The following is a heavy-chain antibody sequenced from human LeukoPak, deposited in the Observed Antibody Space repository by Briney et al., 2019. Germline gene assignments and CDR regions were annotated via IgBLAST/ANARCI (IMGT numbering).Heavy chain of an antibody. V-gene: IGHV3-9*03. Sequence: GRSLRLSCAASGFTFDDYAMHWVRQAPGKGLEWVSGISWNSGSIGYADSVKGRFTISRDNAKNSLYLQMSSLRAEDMALYYCAKGTTVVTVLHHDAFDIWGQGTMVTVSS. J-gene: IGHJ3*02. D-gene: IGHD4-23*01. CDR2: ISWNSGSI. CDR3: AKGTTVVTVLHHDAFDI. CDR1: GFTFDDYA.